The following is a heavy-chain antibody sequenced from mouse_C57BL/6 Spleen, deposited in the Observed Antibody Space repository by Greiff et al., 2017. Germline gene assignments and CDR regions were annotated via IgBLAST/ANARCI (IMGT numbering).Heavy chain of an antibody. CDR1: GYTFTSYW. CDR3: AVVPLGY. CDR2: IDPSDSYT. D-gene: IGHD1-1*01. J-gene: IGHJ2*01. V-gene: IGHV1-50*01. Sequence: QVQLQQPGAELVKPGASVKLSCKASGYTFTSYWMQWVKQRPGQGLEWIGEIDPSDSYTNYNQKFKGKATLTVDTSSSTAYMQLSSLTSEDSAVYYCAVVPLGYWGQGTTLTVSS.